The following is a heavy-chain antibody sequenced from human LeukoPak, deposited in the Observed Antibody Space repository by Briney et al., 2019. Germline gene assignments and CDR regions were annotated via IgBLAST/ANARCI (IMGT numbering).Heavy chain of an antibody. CDR3: ARDSPSTSGSYYRLFDY. J-gene: IGHJ4*02. Sequence: SQTLSLTCTVSGGSISSGGYYWSWIRQHPGKGLEWIGYIYYSGSTYYTPSLKSRVTISVDTSRNQFSLKLSSVTAADTAVYYCARDSPSTSGSYYRLFDYWGQGTLVTVSS. V-gene: IGHV4-30-4*08. CDR2: IYYSGST. CDR1: GGSISSGGYY. D-gene: IGHD3-10*01.